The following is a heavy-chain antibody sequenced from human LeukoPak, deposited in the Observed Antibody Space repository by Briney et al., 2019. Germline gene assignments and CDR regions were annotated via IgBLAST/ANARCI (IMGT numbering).Heavy chain of an antibody. CDR3: ARARRDGYNIAGGYYFDY. D-gene: IGHD5-24*01. J-gene: IGHJ4*02. CDR2: INPNSGGT. Sequence: GASVKVSCKASGYTFTGYYMHWVRQAPGQGLEWMGWINPNSGGTNYAQKFQGRVTMTRDTSISTAYMELSSLRSEDTAVYYCARARRDGYNIAGGYYFDYWGQGTLVTVSS. V-gene: IGHV1-2*02. CDR1: GYTFTGYY.